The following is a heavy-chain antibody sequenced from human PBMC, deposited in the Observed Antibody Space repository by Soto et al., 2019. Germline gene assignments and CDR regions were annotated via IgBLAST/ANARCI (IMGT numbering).Heavy chain of an antibody. D-gene: IGHD3-9*01. J-gene: IGHJ4*02. Sequence: GESLKISCAASGFTFSSYGMHWVRQAPGKGLEWVAVISYDGSNKYYADSVKGRFTISRDNSKNTLYLQMNSLRAEDTAVYYCAKDVLRYFDWLSYFDYWGQGTLVTVSS. CDR1: GFTFSSYG. CDR3: AKDVLRYFDWLSYFDY. CDR2: ISYDGSNK. V-gene: IGHV3-30*18.